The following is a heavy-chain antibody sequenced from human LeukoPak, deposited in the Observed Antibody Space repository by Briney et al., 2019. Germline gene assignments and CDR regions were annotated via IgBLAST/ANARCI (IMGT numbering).Heavy chain of an antibody. CDR1: GGSISSSSYY. CDR3: ARDISGTTFDI. CDR2: IYYSGST. Sequence: SETLSLTCTVSGGSISSSSYYWGWIRQPPGKGLEWIGSIYYSGSTYYNPSLKSRVTISVDTSKNQFSLKLSSVTAADTAVYYCARDISGTTFDIWGQGTMVTVSS. D-gene: IGHD1-26*01. J-gene: IGHJ3*02. V-gene: IGHV4-39*07.